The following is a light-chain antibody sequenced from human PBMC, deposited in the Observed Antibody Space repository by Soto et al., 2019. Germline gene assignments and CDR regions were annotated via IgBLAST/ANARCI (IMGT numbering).Light chain of an antibody. V-gene: IGKV1-39*01. J-gene: IGKJ1*01. Sequence: DIQMTQSPSSLSASVGDRVTITCQASQDIRKYLNWYQHKPGKAPKLLIYAASSLQSGVPSRFSGSGSGTDFTLTISSLQPEDFATYYCQQSYSTPRTFGQGTKVDIK. CDR3: QQSYSTPRT. CDR1: QDIRKY. CDR2: AAS.